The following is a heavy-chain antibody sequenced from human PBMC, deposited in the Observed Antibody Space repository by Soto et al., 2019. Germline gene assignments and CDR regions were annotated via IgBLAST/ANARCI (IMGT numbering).Heavy chain of an antibody. CDR3: AKNQHAMAHDY. V-gene: IGHV3-23*01. J-gene: IGHJ4*02. CDR1: GFTFSNYA. D-gene: IGHD2-8*01. Sequence: EVQLLDSGGGLVQPGGSLRLSCAASGFTFSNYAMSWVRQAPGKELEWVSSICSSGGSTDYADSVKGRFTISRDNSQNTLNLQMNSLRAEDTAIYFCAKNQHAMAHDYWGPGTLVTVSS. CDR2: ICSSGGST.